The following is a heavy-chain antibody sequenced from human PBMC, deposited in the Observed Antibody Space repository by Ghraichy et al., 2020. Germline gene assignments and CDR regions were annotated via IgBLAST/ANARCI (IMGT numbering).Heavy chain of an antibody. V-gene: IGHV1-3*01. D-gene: IGHD4-17*01. CDR2: INPGNGNT. J-gene: IGHJ4*02. CDR1: RYTFTNYA. CDR3: ARRSDDDVMDDGNGFLDY. Sequence: ASVKVSCKASRYTFTNYAINWVRQAPGQRLEWMGWINPGNGNTEYSQKFQGRVTITRDTSASTAYMELSSLTSEDTALYFCARRSDDDVMDDGNGFLDYWGQGTLVTVSA.